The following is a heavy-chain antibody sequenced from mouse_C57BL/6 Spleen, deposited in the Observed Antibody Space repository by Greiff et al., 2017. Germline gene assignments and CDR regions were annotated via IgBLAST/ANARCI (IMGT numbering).Heavy chain of an antibody. Sequence: QVQLQQSGAELVKPGASVKLSCKASGYTFTSYWMQWVKQRPGQGLEWIGEIDPSDSYTNYNQKFKGKATLTVDTSSSTAYMQRSSLTSEDSAVYYCAREGYSNPSYWGQGTLVTVSA. CDR2: IDPSDSYT. J-gene: IGHJ3*01. CDR1: GYTFTSYW. D-gene: IGHD2-5*01. CDR3: AREGYSNPSY. V-gene: IGHV1-50*01.